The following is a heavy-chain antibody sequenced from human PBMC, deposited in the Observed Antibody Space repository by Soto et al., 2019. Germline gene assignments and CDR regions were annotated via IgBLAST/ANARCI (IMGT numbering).Heavy chain of an antibody. J-gene: IGHJ4*02. V-gene: IGHV4-34*01. Sequence: SETLSLTCAVYGGSFSGYYWSWIRQPPGKGLEWIGEINHSGSTNYNPSLKSRVTISVDTSKNQFSLKLSSVAAADTAVYYCARIPRRIAAAVTGDYWGQGTLVTVSS. D-gene: IGHD6-13*01. CDR2: INHSGST. CDR1: GGSFSGYY. CDR3: ARIPRRIAAAVTGDY.